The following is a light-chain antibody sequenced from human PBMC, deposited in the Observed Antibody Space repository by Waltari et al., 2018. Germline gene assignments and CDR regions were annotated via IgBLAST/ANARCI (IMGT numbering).Light chain of an antibody. Sequence: VVTQSPLSLLVTPGEPASISCRSSQSLLHSDGYKHLDWYLQRPGQLPQLLIYLGSSRASGVPDRFSGSGSGTDCTLNISRVEAEDAWLYYCCQSVQSPNIFGQGTKLEIK. CDR2: LGS. CDR1: QSLLHSDGYKH. V-gene: IGKV2-28*01. J-gene: IGKJ2*01. CDR3: CQSVQSPNI.